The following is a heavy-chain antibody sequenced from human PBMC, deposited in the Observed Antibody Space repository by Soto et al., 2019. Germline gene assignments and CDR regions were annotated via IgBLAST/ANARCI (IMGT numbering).Heavy chain of an antibody. V-gene: IGHV3-23*01. CDR2: ISGNGGST. CDR3: AKSFYDRDGYPFTFDY. Sequence: GGSLRLSCAVSGFTFSNYAMNWVRQAPGKGLEWVSSISGNGGSTYYADSVKGRLTTSRDNSKNTLYLQMSSLRAEDTAVYYCAKSFYDRDGYPFTFDYWGQGALVTVSS. D-gene: IGHD3-22*01. CDR1: GFTFSNYA. J-gene: IGHJ4*02.